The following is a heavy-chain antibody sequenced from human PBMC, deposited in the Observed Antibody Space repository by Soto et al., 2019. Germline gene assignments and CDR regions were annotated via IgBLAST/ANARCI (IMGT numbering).Heavy chain of an antibody. CDR2: IYYSGST. V-gene: IGHV4-39*01. J-gene: IGHJ5*02. CDR1: GGSISSSSYY. CDR3: ARVGVWSSVGNWFDP. Sequence: QLQLQESGPGLVKPSETLSLTCTVSGGSISSSSYYWGWIRQPPGKGLEWIGGIYYSGSTYYNPSLKSRVPKSVDTFRNQFSLRLSSVTAADTAVYYCARVGVWSSVGNWFDPWGQGNLVTVSS. D-gene: IGHD3-10*01.